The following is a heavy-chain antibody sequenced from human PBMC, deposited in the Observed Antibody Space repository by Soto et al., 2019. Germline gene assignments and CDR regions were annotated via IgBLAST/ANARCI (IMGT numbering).Heavy chain of an antibody. D-gene: IGHD5-18*01. CDR3: ARGYSYGYGYYGMDV. CDR1: GYRFASYW. V-gene: IGHV5-10-1*01. CDR2: IDPSDSYT. J-gene: IGHJ6*02. Sequence: GASMGDSTHDSGYRFASYWISRVLQMTGKGLGWMGRIDPSDSYTNYSPSFQGHVTISADKSISTAYLQWSSLKASDTAMYYCARGYSYGYGYYGMDVWGQGTSVTVSS.